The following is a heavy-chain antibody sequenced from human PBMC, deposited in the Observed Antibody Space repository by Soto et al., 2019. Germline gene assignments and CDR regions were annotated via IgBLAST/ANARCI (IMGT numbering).Heavy chain of an antibody. V-gene: IGHV4-34*01. CDR2: INESGST. CDR1: GQSFSGHS. J-gene: IGHJ4*02. CDR3: ARGSGIVALPGELEDVNYDY. D-gene: IGHD1-1*01. Sequence: SENLSLTCAVYGQSFSGHSWAWIRQPPGKGLEWIGEINESGSTYYNPSLKSRVTISTDTSKNQFSLKLSSVSAADTAAYFCARGSGIVALPGELEDVNYDYWGQGTLVTVSS.